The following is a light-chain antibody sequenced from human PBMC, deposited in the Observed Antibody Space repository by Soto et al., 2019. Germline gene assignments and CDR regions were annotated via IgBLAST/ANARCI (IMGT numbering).Light chain of an antibody. V-gene: IGLV3-21*04. CDR2: YDG. CDR1: TIGSKT. J-gene: IGLJ3*02. CDR3: QVWDNGSDHVV. Sequence: SSELTQPPSVSVAPGQTARLTCGGNTIGSKTVHWYQQKPGQAPVLVIYYDGDRPSGIPARFSGSNSGNTATLTISRVEAGDEADYYCQVWDNGSDHVVFGGGTKLTVL.